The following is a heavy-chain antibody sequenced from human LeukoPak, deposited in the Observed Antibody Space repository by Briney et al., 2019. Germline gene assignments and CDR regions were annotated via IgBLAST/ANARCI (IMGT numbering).Heavy chain of an antibody. Sequence: GASVKVSCKASGYTFTGYYMHWVRQAPGQGLEWMGWINPNSGGTNYAQKFQGRVTMTRDTSISTAYMELSRLRSDDTAVYYCARIAGYSSSWYEAYYYYYMDVWGKGTTVTVSS. D-gene: IGHD6-13*01. V-gene: IGHV1-2*02. CDR2: INPNSGGT. CDR1: GYTFTGYY. CDR3: ARIAGYSSSWYEAYYYYYMDV. J-gene: IGHJ6*03.